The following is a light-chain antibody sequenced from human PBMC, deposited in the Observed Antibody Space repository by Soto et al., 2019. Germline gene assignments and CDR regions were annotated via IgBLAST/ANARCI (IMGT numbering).Light chain of an antibody. V-gene: IGKV1-5*03. CDR1: QSISSW. J-gene: IGKJ1*01. CDR2: KAS. CDR3: QQYNSDLWT. Sequence: DIPMTQSPSTLSASVGDRVTITCRASQSISSWLAWYQQKAGKAPKLLIYKASSLESGVPSRFSGSGSGTEFTLTISILQPDDFSTYYCQQYNSDLWTFGQGTKVEIK.